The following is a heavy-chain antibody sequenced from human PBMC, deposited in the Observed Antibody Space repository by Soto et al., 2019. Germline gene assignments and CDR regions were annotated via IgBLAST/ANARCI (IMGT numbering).Heavy chain of an antibody. D-gene: IGHD2-15*01. Sequence: DVVLVNSGGGFVRPGESLRLSCGASGFRFTSFGMNWVRQGPGKGLEWLSYISGLSATTYYADSVRGRFTVSRDNDMNLVFLQLNNLRGDDTAVYYCTRGGAARADYWGQGSRVVVSS. CDR1: GFRFTSFG. CDR3: TRGGAARADY. CDR2: ISGLSATT. V-gene: IGHV3-48*04. J-gene: IGHJ4*02.